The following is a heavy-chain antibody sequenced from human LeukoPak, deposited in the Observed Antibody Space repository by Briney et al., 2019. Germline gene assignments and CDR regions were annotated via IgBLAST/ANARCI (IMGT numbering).Heavy chain of an antibody. CDR2: IYYSGST. V-gene: IGHV4-39*07. CDR1: GGSISSSSYY. J-gene: IGHJ3*02. CDR3: ARAGGPLGGSHGFDI. Sequence: SETLSLTCTVSGGSISSSSYYWGWIRQPPGKGLEWIGSIYYSGSTYYNPSLKSRVTISVDTSKNQFSLKLSSVTAADTAVYYCARAGGPLGGSHGFDIWGQGTMVTVSS. D-gene: IGHD4-23*01.